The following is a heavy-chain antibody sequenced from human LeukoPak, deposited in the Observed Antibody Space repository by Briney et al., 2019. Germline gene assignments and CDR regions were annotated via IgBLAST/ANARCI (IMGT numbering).Heavy chain of an antibody. Sequence: SETLSLTCTVSGGSISSYYWSWIRQPAGKGLEWIGRIYTSGSTNYNPSLKSRVTISVDKPKNQFSLKLSSVTAADTAVYYCARQPIGYSTGMDVWGKGTTVTVSS. CDR1: GGSISSYY. J-gene: IGHJ6*04. CDR2: IYTSGST. V-gene: IGHV4-4*07. CDR3: ARQPIGYSTGMDV. D-gene: IGHD6-13*01.